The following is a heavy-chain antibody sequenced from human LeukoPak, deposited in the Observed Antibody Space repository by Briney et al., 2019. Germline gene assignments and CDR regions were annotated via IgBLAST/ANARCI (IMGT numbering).Heavy chain of an antibody. CDR1: GFTFSSYS. J-gene: IGHJ4*02. CDR2: ISSSSSYI. D-gene: IGHD6-13*01. Sequence: GGSLRLSCAASGFTFSSYSMNWVRQAPGKGLEWVSSISSSSSYIYYADSVKGRFTISRDNAKNSLYLQMNSLRAEDTAVYYGARDGGSWYPALGYWGQGTLVSVSS. CDR3: ARDGGSWYPALGY. V-gene: IGHV3-21*01.